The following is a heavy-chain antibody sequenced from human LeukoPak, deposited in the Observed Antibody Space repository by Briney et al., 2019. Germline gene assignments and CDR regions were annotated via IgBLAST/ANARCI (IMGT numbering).Heavy chain of an antibody. J-gene: IGHJ4*02. CDR1: DDSITTYY. V-gene: IGHV4-59*08. Sequence: SETLSLTCSVSDDSITTYYWSWIRQPPGKGLEWIAYIHYSGSTNYSPSLKSRVSMSIDTSKNQFSLKLRSVTAADTAVYYCARQRGIAAEFDYWGQGTLVTVSS. D-gene: IGHD6-13*01. CDR2: IHYSGST. CDR3: ARQRGIAAEFDY.